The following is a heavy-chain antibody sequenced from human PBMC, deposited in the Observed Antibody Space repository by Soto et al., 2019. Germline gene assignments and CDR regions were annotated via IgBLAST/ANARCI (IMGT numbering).Heavy chain of an antibody. CDR2: ISGSGGST. CDR1: GVNFSGYD. Sequence: PVGSLRLSYGASGVNFSGYDMSWVRQAPGKGLEWVSAISGSGGSTYYADSVKGRFTISRDNSKNKLYLQMNSLRAEDTAVYYCAKGRSIAARPSFDYWGQGTLVT. CDR3: AKGRSIAARPSFDY. D-gene: IGHD6-6*01. J-gene: IGHJ4*02. V-gene: IGHV3-23*01.